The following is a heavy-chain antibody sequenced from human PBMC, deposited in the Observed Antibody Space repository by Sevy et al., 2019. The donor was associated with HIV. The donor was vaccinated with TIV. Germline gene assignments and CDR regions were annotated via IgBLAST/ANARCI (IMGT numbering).Heavy chain of an antibody. V-gene: IGHV3-7*01. CDR2: IKEDGAEK. CDR3: AITHSDLHSDRYLKH. D-gene: IGHD1-26*01. CDR1: GFTFKWYW. J-gene: IGHJ1*01. Sequence: GGSLRLSCETSGFTFKWYWMNWVRQAPGKGPEWVASIKEDGAEKYYVGSVDGRFKISRDNANRSLYLQMDNVRAEDTARYYCAITHSDLHSDRYLKHWGQCTLVTVSS.